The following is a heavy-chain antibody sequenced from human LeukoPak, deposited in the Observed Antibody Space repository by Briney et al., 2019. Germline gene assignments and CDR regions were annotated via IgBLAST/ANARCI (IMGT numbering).Heavy chain of an antibody. J-gene: IGHJ6*02. V-gene: IGHV3-21*01. D-gene: IGHD1-1*01. CDR2: ISSSSKYI. CDR3: ARDRNDGFYYYYGMDV. CDR1: EFTFSSYN. Sequence: PGGSLRLSCAASEFTFSSYNMNWVRQAPGKGLEWVSSISSSSKYIYYADSVKGRFTISRDNAKNSLYLQMNSLRAEDTAVYYCARDRNDGFYYYYGMDVWGQGTTVTVSS.